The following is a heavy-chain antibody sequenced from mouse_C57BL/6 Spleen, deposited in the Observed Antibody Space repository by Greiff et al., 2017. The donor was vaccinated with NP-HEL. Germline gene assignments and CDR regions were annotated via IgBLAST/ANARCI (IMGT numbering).Heavy chain of an antibody. CDR1: GFTFSSYT. V-gene: IGHV5-9*01. D-gene: IGHD2-5*01. CDR2: ISGGGGNT. J-gene: IGHJ1*03. Sequence: EVKLMESGGGLVKPGGSLKLSCAASGFTFSSYTMSWVRQTPEKRLEWVATISGGGGNTYYPDSVKGRFTISRDNAKNTLYLQMSSLRSEDTALYYCARHPLYSNYPYWYFEVWGTGTTVTVSS. CDR3: ARHPLYSNYPYWYFEV.